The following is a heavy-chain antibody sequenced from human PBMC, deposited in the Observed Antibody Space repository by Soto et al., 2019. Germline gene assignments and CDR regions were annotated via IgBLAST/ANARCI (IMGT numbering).Heavy chain of an antibody. D-gene: IGHD1-1*01. J-gene: IGHJ2*01. Sequence: EVQLLESGGGLVQPGGSLRLSCAASGFTFSAYAMGWVRQAPGKGLEWVSTIHGGGGATHYADSVKGRFTISRVDSKNTLYAPMNSLRAEDTAVYYWAKFEGHPLEYWYLDFWGRGTLVTVSS. CDR3: AKFEGHPLEYWYLDF. V-gene: IGHV3-23*01. CDR2: IHGGGGAT. CDR1: GFTFSAYA.